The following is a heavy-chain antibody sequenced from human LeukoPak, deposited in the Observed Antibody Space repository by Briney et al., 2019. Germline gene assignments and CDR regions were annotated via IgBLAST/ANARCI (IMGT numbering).Heavy chain of an antibody. CDR2: VYYSGST. Sequence: SETLSLTCTVSGGSISSSSYYWGWIRQPPGKGLEWIGSVYYSGSTYYNPSLKSRVTISVDTSKNQFSLKLSSVTAADTAVYYCARHSRIFGVVIARWFDPWGQGTLVTVSS. CDR1: GGSISSSSYY. V-gene: IGHV4-39*01. CDR3: ARHSRIFGVVIARWFDP. D-gene: IGHD3-3*01. J-gene: IGHJ5*02.